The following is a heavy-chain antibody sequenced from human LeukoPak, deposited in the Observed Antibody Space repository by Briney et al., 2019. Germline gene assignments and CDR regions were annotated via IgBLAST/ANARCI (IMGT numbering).Heavy chain of an antibody. CDR1: GFTFSSYA. V-gene: IGHV3-23*01. Sequence: PGGSLRLSCAASGFTFSSYAMSWVRQAPGKGLEWVSAISGSGGSTYYADSVKGRFTISRDNSKNTLYLQMNSLRAEDTVVYYCAKPNTAMVYYYYYYYMDVWGKGTTVTVSS. CDR2: ISGSGGST. CDR3: AKPNTAMVYYYYYYYMDV. J-gene: IGHJ6*03. D-gene: IGHD5-18*01.